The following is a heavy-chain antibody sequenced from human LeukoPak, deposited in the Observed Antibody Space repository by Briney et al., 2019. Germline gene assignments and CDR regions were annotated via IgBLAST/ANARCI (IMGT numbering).Heavy chain of an antibody. V-gene: IGHV4-61*02. D-gene: IGHD2-2*01. CDR3: ARSGHPGYCSSTSCPKVWFDP. CDR1: GGSISSGGYY. Sequence: PSETLSLTCTVSGGSISSGGYYWSWIRQPAGKGLEWIGRIYASGSTNYNPSLKSRVTISVDTSKNQFSLKLSSVTAADTAVYYCARSGHPGYCSSTSCPKVWFDPWGQGTLVTVSS. J-gene: IGHJ5*02. CDR2: IYASGST.